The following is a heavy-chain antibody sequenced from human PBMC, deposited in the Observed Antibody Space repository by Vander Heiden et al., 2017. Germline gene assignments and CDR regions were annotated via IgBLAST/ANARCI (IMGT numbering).Heavy chain of an antibody. V-gene: IGHV1-69*06. Sequence: QVQLVQSGAELKKPGSSVKVSCKASGDTFNSYEISWVRQAAGEGLEWMGGIIPLYNTTNYARKFQGRVTMTADKSTHTVYMELKSLTSEDTAVYYCARDGIVRTRMDVWGQGTTVTVSS. CDR3: ARDGIVRTRMDV. D-gene: IGHD1-26*01. CDR2: IIPLYNTT. CDR1: GDTFNSYE. J-gene: IGHJ6*02.